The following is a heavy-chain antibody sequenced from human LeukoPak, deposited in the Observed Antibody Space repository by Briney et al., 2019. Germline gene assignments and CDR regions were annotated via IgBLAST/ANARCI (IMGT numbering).Heavy chain of an antibody. Sequence: GGSLRLSCAASGFTFSSYIMHWVRQAPGKGLEGVALINNSSSYIYYADSVKGRLTISRDNAKNSLYLQMNSLRDEDKAVYYCARESSGYSYRSPDVWGKGTRVTVSS. CDR2: INNSSSYI. D-gene: IGHD5-18*01. J-gene: IGHJ6*04. V-gene: IGHV3-21*01. CDR3: ARESSGYSYRSPDV. CDR1: GFTFSSYI.